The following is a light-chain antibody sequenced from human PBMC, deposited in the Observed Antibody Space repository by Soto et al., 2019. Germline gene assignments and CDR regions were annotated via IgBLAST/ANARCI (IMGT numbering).Light chain of an antibody. J-gene: IGLJ1*01. CDR1: NSDLWSYNL. Sequence: QSVLSQPASVSGSPVQSITISCTGTNSDLWSYNLFSWFQQHPGKVPKVMIYEGTKRPSGVSDRFSGSKSDNTASLTISGLQAEDEGDYHCCSHXGDYMFVVGTGXKXT. V-gene: IGLV2-23*01. CDR3: CSHXGDYMFV. CDR2: EGT.